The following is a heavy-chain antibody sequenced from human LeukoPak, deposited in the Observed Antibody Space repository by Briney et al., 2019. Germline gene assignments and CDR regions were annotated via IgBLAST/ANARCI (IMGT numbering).Heavy chain of an antibody. V-gene: IGHV4-34*01. D-gene: IGHD5/OR15-5a*01. J-gene: IGHJ4*02. CDR1: GGSFSGYY. CDR3: ARSKIKGAPLDY. Sequence: SETLSLTCAVYGGSFSGYYWSWIRQPPGKGLEWIGEINHSGSTNYNPSLKSRVTISVDTSKNQFSLKLGSVTAADTAVYYCARSKIKGAPLDYWGQGTLVTVSS. CDR2: INHSGST.